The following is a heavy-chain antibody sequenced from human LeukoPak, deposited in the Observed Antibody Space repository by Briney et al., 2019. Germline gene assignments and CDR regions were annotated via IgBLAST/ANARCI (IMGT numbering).Heavy chain of an antibody. CDR3: ARDYNWNYGVY. V-gene: IGHV3-53*01. CDR1: GFTVSSNY. CDR2: IYSGGST. Sequence: PGGSLRLSCAASGFTVSSNYMSWVRQAPGRGLEWVSVIYSGGSTYYADSVKGRFTISRDNSKNTLYLQMNSLRAEDTAVYYCARDYNWNYGVYWGQGTLVTVSS. J-gene: IGHJ4*02. D-gene: IGHD1-7*01.